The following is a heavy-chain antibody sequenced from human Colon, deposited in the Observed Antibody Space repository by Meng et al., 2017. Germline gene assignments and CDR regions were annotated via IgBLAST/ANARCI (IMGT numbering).Heavy chain of an antibody. CDR2: IYYSGST. V-gene: IGHV4-61*01. J-gene: IGHJ5*02. D-gene: IGHD2-15*01. Sequence: SETLSLTCTVSGGSVSSGSYYWSWIRQPPGKGLEWIGYIYYSGSTNYNPSLKSRVTILVDTSKNQFSLKLSSVTAADTAVYYCARESYYCSGGSCYSGNWFDPWGQGTLVTVSS. CDR3: ARESYYCSGGSCYSGNWFDP. CDR1: GGSVSSGSYY.